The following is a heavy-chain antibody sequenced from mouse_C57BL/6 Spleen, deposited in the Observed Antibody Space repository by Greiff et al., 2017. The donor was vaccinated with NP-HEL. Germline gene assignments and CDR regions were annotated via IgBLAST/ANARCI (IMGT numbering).Heavy chain of an antibody. CDR2: IHPNSGST. CDR3: ARGDYDYDGTPYAMDY. J-gene: IGHJ4*01. Sequence: QVQLQQPGAELVKPGASVKLSCKASGYTFTSYWMHWVKQRPGQGLEWIGMIHPNSGSTNYNEKFKSKATLTVDKSSSTAYMQLSSLTSEDSAVYYCARGDYDYDGTPYAMDYWGQGTSVTVSS. CDR1: GYTFTSYW. D-gene: IGHD2-4*01. V-gene: IGHV1-64*01.